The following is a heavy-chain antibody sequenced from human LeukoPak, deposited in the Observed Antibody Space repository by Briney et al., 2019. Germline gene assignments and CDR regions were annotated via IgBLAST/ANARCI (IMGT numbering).Heavy chain of an antibody. CDR2: ISGSGGST. V-gene: IGHV3-23*01. CDR1: GFTFSSYA. J-gene: IGHJ4*02. CDR3: AKGRLGWDYYFDY. D-gene: IGHD6-19*01. Sequence: GGSLRLSCAASGFTFSSYAMSWVRQAPGKGLEWVSAISGSGGSTYYADSVKGRFTISRDNSKNTLYLQMNSLRAEDTAVYCCAKGRLGWDYYFDYWGQGTLVTVSS.